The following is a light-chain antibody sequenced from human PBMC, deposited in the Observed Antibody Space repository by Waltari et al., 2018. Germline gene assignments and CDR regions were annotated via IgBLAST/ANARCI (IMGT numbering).Light chain of an antibody. CDR3: SSYTSSSTLL. V-gene: IGLV2-14*03. CDR1: SNAVGYTYY. Sequence: QSALTQPASVSGSPGQSLTIPCTGTSNAVGYTYYVCWYQQPPGKAPKLMIYDVSNRPSGMADRFSGSRSGNTASLTISGLQADDEADYYCSSYTSSSTLLFGGGTKVTVL. J-gene: IGLJ2*01. CDR2: DVS.